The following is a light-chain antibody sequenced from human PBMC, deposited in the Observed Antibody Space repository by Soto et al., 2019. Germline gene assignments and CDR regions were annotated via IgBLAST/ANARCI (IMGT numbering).Light chain of an antibody. V-gene: IGLV1-51*01. CDR2: DNN. CDR1: SSNIGNNY. CDR3: ETWDSGLSAVV. J-gene: IGLJ2*01. Sequence: QSVLTQPPSVSAAPGQKVTISCSGSSSNIGNNYVSWYQELPGTAPKLLIYDNNKRPSGIPDRFSGSNSGTSATLGITGLQTGDEDDYYCETWDSGLSAVVFGGGTKVTVL.